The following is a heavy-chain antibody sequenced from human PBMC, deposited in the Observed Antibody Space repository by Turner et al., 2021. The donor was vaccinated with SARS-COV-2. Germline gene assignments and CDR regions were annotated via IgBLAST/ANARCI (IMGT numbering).Heavy chain of an antibody. J-gene: IGHJ2*01. Sequence: QVQLVESGGGVVQPGRSLRLSCAASGFTFSSYGMDWVRQAPGKGRGWVAVIWYDESNKYYADSVKGRFTISRDNSKNTLYLQMNSLRAEDTAVYYCARDTGTAMVFPNWYFDLWGRGTLVTVSS. CDR2: IWYDESNK. CDR1: GFTFSSYG. CDR3: ARDTGTAMVFPNWYFDL. D-gene: IGHD5-18*01. V-gene: IGHV3-33*01.